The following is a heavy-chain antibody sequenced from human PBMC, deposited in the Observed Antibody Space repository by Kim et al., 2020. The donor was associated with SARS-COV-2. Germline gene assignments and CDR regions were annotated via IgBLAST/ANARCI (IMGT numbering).Heavy chain of an antibody. CDR2: IYYSGST. CDR1: GGSISSYY. D-gene: IGHD3-10*01. J-gene: IGHJ6*02. Sequence: SETLSLTCTVSGGSISSYYWSWIRHPPGKGLEWIGYIYYSGSTNYNPSLKSRVTISVDTSKNQFSLKLSSVTAADTAVYYCARAGESGWFRVISGMDVWGQGTTVTVSS. V-gene: IGHV4-59*13. CDR3: ARAGESGWFRVISGMDV.